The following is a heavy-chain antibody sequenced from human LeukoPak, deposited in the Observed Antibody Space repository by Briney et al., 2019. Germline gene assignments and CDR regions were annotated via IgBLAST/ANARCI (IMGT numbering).Heavy chain of an antibody. CDR2: IYYSGST. V-gene: IGHV4-39*01. CDR3: ARHLRFLEWLLHDY. D-gene: IGHD3-3*01. Sequence: SETLSLTCTVSGGSISSSSYYWGWIRQPPGKGLEWIGSIYYSGSTYYNPSLKSRVTISVDTSKNQFPLKLSSVTAADTAVYYCARHLRFLEWLLHDYWGQGTLVTVSS. CDR1: GGSISSSSYY. J-gene: IGHJ4*02.